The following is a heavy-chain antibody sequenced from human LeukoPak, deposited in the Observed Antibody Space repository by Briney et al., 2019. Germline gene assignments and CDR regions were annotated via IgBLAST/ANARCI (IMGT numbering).Heavy chain of an antibody. Sequence: ASVKVSCKASGYTFTGYYMHWVRQAPGQGLEWMGRINPNSGGTNYAQKFQGRVTMTRDTSISKAYMELSRLRSDDTAVYYCARDRIGGGYSSSWVEGNWFDPWGQGTLVTVSS. CDR1: GYTFTGYY. CDR3: ARDRIGGGYSSSWVEGNWFDP. CDR2: INPNSGGT. D-gene: IGHD6-13*01. V-gene: IGHV1-2*06. J-gene: IGHJ5*02.